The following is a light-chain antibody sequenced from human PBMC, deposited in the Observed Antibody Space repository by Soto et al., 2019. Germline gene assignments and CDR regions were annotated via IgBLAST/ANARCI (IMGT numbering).Light chain of an antibody. CDR1: QGISNY. CDR3: QQFNSFPRT. Sequence: DIQLTQSPSFLSASEGDRVTVTCRASQGISNYLAWYQQKPGKAPKLLINVASTLKSGVPSRFSGSGSGTEFTLTISSLQTEDSATYYCQQFNSFPRTFGQGTKVEIK. CDR2: VAS. V-gene: IGKV1-9*01. J-gene: IGKJ1*01.